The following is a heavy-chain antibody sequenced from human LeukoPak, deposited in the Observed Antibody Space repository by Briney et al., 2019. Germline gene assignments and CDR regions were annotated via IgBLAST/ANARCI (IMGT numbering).Heavy chain of an antibody. CDR1: GYTFNGYY. Sequence: ASVKVSCKTSGYTFNGYYMHWVRQAPGEGREWMGWINPNTGGTNYAQKFQGRVTRTRGATISTAYMELSRLLSDETAVHCCARIDRPYSSSVGYWVQGTLVTVSS. CDR3: ARIDRPYSSSVGY. CDR2: INPNTGGT. D-gene: IGHD6-19*01. J-gene: IGHJ4*02. V-gene: IGHV1-2*02.